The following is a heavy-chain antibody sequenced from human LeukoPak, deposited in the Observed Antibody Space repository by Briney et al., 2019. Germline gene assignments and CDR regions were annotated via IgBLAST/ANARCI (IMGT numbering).Heavy chain of an antibody. Sequence: ASVKVSCKVSGYTLTELSMHWVRQAPRKGLEWMGGFDPEDGETIYAQKFQGRVTMTEDTSTDTAYMELSSLRSEDTAVYYCATVIKFWPLLYFQHWGQGTLVTVSS. CDR3: ATVIKFWPLLYFQH. V-gene: IGHV1-24*01. CDR1: GYTLTELS. CDR2: FDPEDGET. J-gene: IGHJ1*01. D-gene: IGHD3-16*02.